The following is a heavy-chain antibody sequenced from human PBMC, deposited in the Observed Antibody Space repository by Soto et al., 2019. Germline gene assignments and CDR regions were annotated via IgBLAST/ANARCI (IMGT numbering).Heavy chain of an antibody. CDR1: GYTFTSYG. Sequence: QVQLVQSGAEVKKPGASVKVSCKASGYTFTSYGISWVRQAPGQGLEWMGWISAYNGNTNYAQKLQGRVTMTTDTSTSTAYMELRSLRSDDTAVYYCATTLYDYVWGSDRYDAFDIWGQGTMVTVSS. CDR2: ISAYNGNT. J-gene: IGHJ3*02. D-gene: IGHD3-16*02. CDR3: ATTLYDYVWGSDRYDAFDI. V-gene: IGHV1-18*01.